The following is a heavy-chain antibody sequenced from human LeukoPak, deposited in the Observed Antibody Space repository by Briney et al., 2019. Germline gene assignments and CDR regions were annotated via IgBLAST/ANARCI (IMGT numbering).Heavy chain of an antibody. CDR1: GGSISSYY. J-gene: IGHJ3*02. D-gene: IGHD3-10*01. CDR2: IYTSGST. Sequence: PSETLSLTCTVSGGSISSYYWSWIRQPAGKGLEWIGRIYTSGSTNYNPSLKSRVTMSVDTSKNQFSLKLSSVTAADTAVYYCARGGILWFGELSPTSFDIWGQGQWSPSLQ. CDR3: ARGGILWFGELSPTSFDI. V-gene: IGHV4-4*07.